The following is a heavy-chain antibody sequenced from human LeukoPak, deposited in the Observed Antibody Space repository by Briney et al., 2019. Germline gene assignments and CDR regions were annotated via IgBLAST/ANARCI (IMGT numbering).Heavy chain of an antibody. J-gene: IGHJ2*01. V-gene: IGHV4-59*01. Sequence: PSETLSLTCTVSGGSIRSYYWSWLRQPPGKGLEWIGFIYYSGITDYNPSLKSRVTISVDTSNNQFSLKLTSVTAADTAVYYCARGNIAVAGLDWYFDLWGRGTLVTVSS. CDR2: IYYSGIT. CDR1: GGSIRSYY. CDR3: ARGNIAVAGLDWYFDL. D-gene: IGHD6-19*01.